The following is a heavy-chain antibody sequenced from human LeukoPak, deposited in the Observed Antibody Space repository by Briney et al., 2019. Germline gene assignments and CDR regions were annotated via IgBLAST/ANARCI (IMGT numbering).Heavy chain of an antibody. CDR3: ARGSRVLRYFDWLEDDAFDI. J-gene: IGHJ3*02. D-gene: IGHD3-9*01. CDR2: IYYSGST. CDR1: GGSISSSSYY. Sequence: PSETLSLTCTVSGGSISSSSYYWSWIRQPPGKGLEWIGYIYYSGSTNYNPSLKSRVTISVDTSKNQFSLKLSSVTAADTAVYYCARGSRVLRYFDWLEDDAFDIWGQGTMVTVSS. V-gene: IGHV4-61*01.